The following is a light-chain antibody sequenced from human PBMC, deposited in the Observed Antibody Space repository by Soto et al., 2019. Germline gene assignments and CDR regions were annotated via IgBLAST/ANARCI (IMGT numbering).Light chain of an antibody. Sequence: QSVLTQPRSVSGSPGQSVTISCTGTSSDVGGYNFVSWYQQHPVKVPKLMIYDVSQRPSGVPDRFSGSKSGNTASLTISGLQAEDEADYYCCSYAGSYSLFGGGTKLTVL. V-gene: IGLV2-11*01. J-gene: IGLJ2*01. CDR3: CSYAGSYSL. CDR1: SSDVGGYNF. CDR2: DVS.